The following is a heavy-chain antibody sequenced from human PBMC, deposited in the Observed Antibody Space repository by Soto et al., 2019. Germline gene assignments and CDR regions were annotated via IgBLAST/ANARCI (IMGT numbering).Heavy chain of an antibody. CDR3: AIDGAGRGIDF. J-gene: IGHJ4*02. CDR1: GFTFRKHA. Sequence: EVQELESGGALVQPGGSLRLSCAASGFTFRKHAKTWVRQAPGQGLEYVASITASGSATFYAATVRGRFAIARDNAKSTLYLQISSLRAEDTALDFCAIDGAGRGIDFWGQGSLVIDSS. CDR2: ITASGSAT. V-gene: IGHV3-23*01.